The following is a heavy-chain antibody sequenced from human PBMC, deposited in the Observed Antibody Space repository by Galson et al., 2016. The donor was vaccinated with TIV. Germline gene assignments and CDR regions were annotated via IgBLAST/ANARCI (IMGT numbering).Heavy chain of an antibody. V-gene: IGHV3-33*01. CDR1: GFTFSHYG. J-gene: IGHJ3*02. D-gene: IGHD3-3*01. CDR3: ARGYDFWTTYRGIADDAFDI. CDR2: IRPDGITP. Sequence: SLRLSCAASGFTFSHYGIQWVRQAPGKGLEWVAHIRPDGITPDYVESVKGRFSMSRDQSKNTLFLEMKSLRAEDSAIYYCARGYDFWTTYRGIADDAFDIWGQGTMVTVSS.